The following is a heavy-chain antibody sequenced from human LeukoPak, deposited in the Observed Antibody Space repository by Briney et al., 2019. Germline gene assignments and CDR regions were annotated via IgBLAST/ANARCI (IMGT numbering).Heavy chain of an antibody. CDR3: AGGCRSCPPVV. J-gene: IGHJ4*02. Sequence: GGSLRLSCAASGFTFSSYAMHWVRQAPGKGLEWVAVISYDGSNKYYADSVKGRFTISRDNSKNTLYLQMNSLRAEDTAVYYCAGGCRSCPPVVWGQGTLVTVSS. CDR2: ISYDGSNK. D-gene: IGHD2-2*01. CDR1: GFTFSSYA. V-gene: IGHV3-30*14.